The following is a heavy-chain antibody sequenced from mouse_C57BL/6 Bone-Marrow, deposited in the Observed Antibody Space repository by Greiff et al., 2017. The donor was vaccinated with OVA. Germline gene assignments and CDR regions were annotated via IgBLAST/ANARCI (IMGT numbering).Heavy chain of an antibody. Sequence: EVQLQQSGPELVKPWASVKISCKASGYTFTDYYMNWVKQSHGKSLEWIGDINPNNGGTSYNQKFKGKATLTVDKSSSTAYMELRSLTSEDSAVYYCARLGSSYRGYAMDYWGQGTSVTVSS. D-gene: IGHD1-1*01. V-gene: IGHV1-26*01. CDR3: ARLGSSYRGYAMDY. CDR1: GYTFTDYY. J-gene: IGHJ4*01. CDR2: INPNNGGT.